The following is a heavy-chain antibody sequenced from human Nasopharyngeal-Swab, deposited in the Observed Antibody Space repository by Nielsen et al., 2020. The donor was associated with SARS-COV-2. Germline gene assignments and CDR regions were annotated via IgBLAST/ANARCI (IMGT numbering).Heavy chain of an antibody. CDR2: ISSSGSTI. V-gene: IGHV3-48*03. D-gene: IGHD3-10*01. Sequence: VGESAGKGLEWVSYISSSGSTIYYADSVKGRFTISRDNAKNSLYLQMNSLRAEDTAVYYCARVGVSLYYYYYGMDVWGQGTTVTVSS. CDR3: ARVGVSLYYYYYGMDV. J-gene: IGHJ6*02.